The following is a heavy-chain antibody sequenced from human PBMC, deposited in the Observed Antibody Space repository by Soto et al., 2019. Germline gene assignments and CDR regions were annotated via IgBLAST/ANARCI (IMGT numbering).Heavy chain of an antibody. J-gene: IGHJ4*02. CDR1: GGSISSSSYY. CDR3: ARRSVVVVAAVDY. D-gene: IGHD2-15*01. V-gene: IGHV4-39*01. CDR2: IYYSGST. Sequence: SETLSLTCTVSGGSISSSSYYWGWIRQPPGKGLEWIGSIYYSGSTYYNPSLKSRVTISVDTFKNQFSLKLSSVTAADTAVYYCARRSVVVVAAVDYWGQGTLVTVSS.